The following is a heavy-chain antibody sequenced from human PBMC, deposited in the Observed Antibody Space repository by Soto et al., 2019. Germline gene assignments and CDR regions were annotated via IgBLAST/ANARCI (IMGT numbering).Heavy chain of an antibody. CDR2: IIPIFGTA. D-gene: IGHD3-22*01. CDR1: GGTFSSYA. V-gene: IGHV1-69*12. J-gene: IGHJ5*02. CDR3: ARDRGPSSGYYPYWFDP. Sequence: QVQLVQSGAEVKKPGSSVKVSCKASGGTFSSYAITWVRQAPGQGLEWMGGIIPIFGTANHAQKFQGRVTITADESTSTAYMELSSLRSEDTAVYYCARDRGPSSGYYPYWFDPWGQGTRVTVSS.